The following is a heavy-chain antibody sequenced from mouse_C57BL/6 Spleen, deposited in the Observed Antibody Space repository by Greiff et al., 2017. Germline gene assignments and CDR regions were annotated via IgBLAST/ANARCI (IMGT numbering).Heavy chain of an antibody. Sequence: QVQLQQPGAELVKPGASVKVSCKASGYTFTSYWMHWVKQRPGQGLEWIGRIHPSDSGTNYNQKFKGKATLTADKSSSTAYMQLSSLTSEDSAVDYCAIAYGSSYPFDYWGQGTTLTVSS. J-gene: IGHJ2*01. CDR2: IHPSDSGT. V-gene: IGHV1-74*01. CDR3: AIAYGSSYPFDY. D-gene: IGHD1-1*01. CDR1: GYTFTSYW.